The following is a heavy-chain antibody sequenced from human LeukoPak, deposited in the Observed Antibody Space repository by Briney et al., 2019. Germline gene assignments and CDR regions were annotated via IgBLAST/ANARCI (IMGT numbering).Heavy chain of an antibody. CDR3: ARVKYDILTGYKLAYYGMDV. Sequence: GGSLRLSCAASGFTFSNYGMHWVRQAPGKGLEWVAVIWYDGSNKYYADSVKGRFTISRDNSKNTLYLQMNSLRAEDTAVYYCARVKYDILTGYKLAYYGMDVWGQGTTVTVSS. CDR1: GFTFSNYG. D-gene: IGHD3-9*01. V-gene: IGHV3-33*01. J-gene: IGHJ6*02. CDR2: IWYDGSNK.